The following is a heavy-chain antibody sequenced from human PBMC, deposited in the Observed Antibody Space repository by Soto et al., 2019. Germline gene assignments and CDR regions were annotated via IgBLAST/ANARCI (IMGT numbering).Heavy chain of an antibody. CDR3: ASLGIAAGYIDAFDI. J-gene: IGHJ3*02. Sequence: GESLKISCKGSGYSFTSYWIGWVRQMPGKGLEWMGLIYPGDSDTRYSPSFQGQVTISADKSISTAYLQWSSLKASDTAMYYCASLGIAAGYIDAFDIWGQGTMVTVSS. CDR1: GYSFTSYW. V-gene: IGHV5-51*01. CDR2: IYPGDSDT. D-gene: IGHD6-13*01.